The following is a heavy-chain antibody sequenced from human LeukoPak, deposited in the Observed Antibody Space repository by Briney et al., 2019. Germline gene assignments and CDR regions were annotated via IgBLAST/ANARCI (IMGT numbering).Heavy chain of an antibody. V-gene: IGHV4-59*01. CDR2: IYYSGST. J-gene: IGHJ6*02. CDR1: GSSISSYY. Sequence: SETLSLACTVSGSSISSYYWSWIRQPPGKGLEWIGYIYYSGSTNYNPSLKSRVTISVDTSKNQFSLKLSSVTAADTAVYYCARGDVVTQYYYYGMDVWGQGTTVAVSS. CDR3: ARGDVVTQYYYYGMDV. D-gene: IGHD3-22*01.